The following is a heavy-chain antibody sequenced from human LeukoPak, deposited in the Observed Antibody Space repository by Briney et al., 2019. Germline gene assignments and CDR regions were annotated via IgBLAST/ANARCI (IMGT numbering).Heavy chain of an antibody. J-gene: IGHJ4*02. CDR3: ARGRDSGSHTYYFDY. CDR2: INPKSGGT. Sequence: ASVTVSCKASGYTLTDYHIHWVRQAPGQGLGWMAWINPKSGGTNYAQKFQGRVTITRDTSINSVCMELTRLRSDDTAMYDCARGRDSGSHTYYFDYWGQGTLVTISS. V-gene: IGHV1-2*02. D-gene: IGHD1-26*01. CDR1: GYTLTDYH.